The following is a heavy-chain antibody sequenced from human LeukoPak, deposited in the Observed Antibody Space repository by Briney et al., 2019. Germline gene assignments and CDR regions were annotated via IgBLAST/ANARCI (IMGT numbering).Heavy chain of an antibody. J-gene: IGHJ4*02. CDR1: GFTFSSYW. V-gene: IGHV3-7*01. D-gene: IGHD2-2*01. CDR2: IKQDGSEK. CDR3: ARDRIVVVLAAGDY. Sequence: PGGSLRLSCAASGFTFSSYWMSWVRQAPGKGLEWVANIKQDGSEKYYVDSVKGRFTISRDNAKNSLYLQMNSLRAEDTAAYYCARDRIVVVLAAGDYWGQGTLV.